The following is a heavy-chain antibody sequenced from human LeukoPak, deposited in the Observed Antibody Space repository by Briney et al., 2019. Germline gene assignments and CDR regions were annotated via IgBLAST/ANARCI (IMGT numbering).Heavy chain of an antibody. CDR2: ISSSSSYI. J-gene: IGHJ4*02. V-gene: IGHV3-21*01. CDR3: ARSWGSVGGFDY. CDR1: YS. Sequence: YSMNWVRQAPGKGLEWVSSISSSSSYIYYADSVKGRFTISRDNAKNSLYLQMNSLRAEDTAVYYCARSWGSVGGFDYWGQGTLVTVSS. D-gene: IGHD7-27*01.